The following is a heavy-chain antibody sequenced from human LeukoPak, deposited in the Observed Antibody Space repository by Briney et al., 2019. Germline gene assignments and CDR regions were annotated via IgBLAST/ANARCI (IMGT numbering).Heavy chain of an antibody. Sequence: GGSLRLSCAASGFTFSSYGMSWVRQAPGKGLEWVSAISGSGGSTYYADSVKGRFTISRDNSKNTLYLQMNSLRAEDTAVFYCAKDRPTGGMTAILSWFDPWGQGTLVTVSS. CDR1: GFTFSSYG. CDR3: AKDRPTGGMTAILSWFDP. V-gene: IGHV3-23*01. CDR2: ISGSGGST. D-gene: IGHD2-21*02. J-gene: IGHJ5*02.